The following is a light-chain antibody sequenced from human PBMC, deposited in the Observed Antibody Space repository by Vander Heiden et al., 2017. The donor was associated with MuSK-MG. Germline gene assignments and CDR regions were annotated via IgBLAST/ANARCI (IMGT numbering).Light chain of an antibody. V-gene: IGLV2-14*01. J-gene: IGLJ3*02. Sequence: SALTQPAPVSESPGESITISCTGTSSDVGGYNYVSWYQQHPGKAPKLMIYEVSNRPSGVSNRFSGSKSGNTASLSISGLQAEDEADYYCSSHTSSSTWVFGGGTKLTVL. CDR2: EVS. CDR3: SSHTSSSTWV. CDR1: SSDVGGYNY.